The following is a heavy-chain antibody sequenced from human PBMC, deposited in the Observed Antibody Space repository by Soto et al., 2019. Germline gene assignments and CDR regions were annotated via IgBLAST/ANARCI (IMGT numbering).Heavy chain of an antibody. Sequence: QVQLVQSGAEVKKPGSSVKVSCKASGGTFSSYAISWVREAPGQGLEWMGGIIPIFGTANYAQKFQGRVTITADESTSTAYMELSSLRSEDTAVYYCARDDPPTATSLYGMDVWGQGTTVTVSS. CDR3: ARDDPPTATSLYGMDV. V-gene: IGHV1-69*01. D-gene: IGHD2-15*01. J-gene: IGHJ6*02. CDR2: IIPIFGTA. CDR1: GGTFSSYA.